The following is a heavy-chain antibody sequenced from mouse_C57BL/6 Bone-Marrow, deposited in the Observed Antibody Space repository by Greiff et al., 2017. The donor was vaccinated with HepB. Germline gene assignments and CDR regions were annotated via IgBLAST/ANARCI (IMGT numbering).Heavy chain of an antibody. CDR2: IYPGSGST. V-gene: IGHV1-55*01. J-gene: IGHJ1*03. D-gene: IGHD1-1*01. CDR1: GYTFTSYW. Sequence: QVQLQQPGAELVKPGASVKMSCKASGYTFTSYWITWVKQRPGQGLEWIGDIYPGSGSTNYNEKFKSKATLTVDTSSSTAYMQLSSLPSEDSAVYYCARVGYGSSYRWYFDVWGTGTTVTVSS. CDR3: ARVGYGSSYRWYFDV.